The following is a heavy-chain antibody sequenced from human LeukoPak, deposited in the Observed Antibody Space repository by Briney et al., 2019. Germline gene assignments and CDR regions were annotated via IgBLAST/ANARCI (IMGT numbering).Heavy chain of an antibody. J-gene: IGHJ4*02. D-gene: IGHD4-17*01. CDR1: GFTFNNYA. CDR2: ISGGGETT. V-gene: IGHV3-23*01. Sequence: PGGSLRLSCAASGFTFNNYAMNWLRQAPGKGLEWVSSISGGGETTYYADSAKGRFTISRDNSQNTLYLQMNSLRAEDTAVYYCARDYADYVGYFFFDYWGQGTLVTVSS. CDR3: ARDYADYVGYFFFDY.